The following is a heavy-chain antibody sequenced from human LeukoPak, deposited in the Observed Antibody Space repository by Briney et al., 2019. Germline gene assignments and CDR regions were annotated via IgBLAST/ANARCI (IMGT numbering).Heavy chain of an antibody. CDR2: MYYSGST. Sequence: SETLSLTCTVSGGSVRNGIYYWSWIRQPPGKGLEWIGHMYYSGSTNYNPSLKSRVTISVDTSKNQFSLKLSSVTAADTAVYYCARASEIKYYYESSGYPAYLDYWDQGTLVTVSS. J-gene: IGHJ4*02. V-gene: IGHV4-61*01. CDR1: GGSVRNGIYY. D-gene: IGHD3-22*01. CDR3: ARASEIKYYYESSGYPAYLDY.